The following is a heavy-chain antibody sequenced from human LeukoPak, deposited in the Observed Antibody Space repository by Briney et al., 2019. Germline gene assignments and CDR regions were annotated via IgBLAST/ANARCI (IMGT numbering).Heavy chain of an antibody. CDR1: GGSISSYY. V-gene: IGHV4-59*01. J-gene: IGHJ3*02. D-gene: IGHD3-22*01. CDR2: IYYSGST. Sequence: KPSETLSLTCTVSGGSISSYYWSWIRQPPGKGLEWIGYIYYSGSTKYNPSLKSRVTISVDTSKNQFSLKLSSVTAADTAVYDCATIPAYYYDSSGSVNDAFDIWGQGTMVTVSS. CDR3: ATIPAYYYDSSGSVNDAFDI.